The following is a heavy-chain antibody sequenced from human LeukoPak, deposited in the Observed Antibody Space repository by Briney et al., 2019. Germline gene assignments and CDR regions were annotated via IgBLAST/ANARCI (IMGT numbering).Heavy chain of an antibody. J-gene: IGHJ4*02. CDR2: VSGSGRNT. D-gene: IGHD1-26*01. V-gene: IGHV3-23*01. CDR3: VKSRRVGANQRGLFDY. CDR1: GFTYSNYA. Sequence: GGSLRLSCAGSGFTYSNYAMTWVRQAPGKGLEWVSSVSGSGRNTFYPDSVEGRFTISRDNSKNTVYLQMNSLRADDTALYCSVKSRRVGANQRGLFDYWGQGTLVTVSP.